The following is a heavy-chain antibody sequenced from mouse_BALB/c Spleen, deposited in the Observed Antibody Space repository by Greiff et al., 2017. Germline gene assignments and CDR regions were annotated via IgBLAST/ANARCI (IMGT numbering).Heavy chain of an antibody. J-gene: IGHJ2*01. CDR3: ARPTNWDVFDY. Sequence: DVKLVESGGDLVKPGGSLKLSCAASGFTFSSYGMSWVRQTPDKRLEWVATISSGGSYTYYPDSVKGRFTISRDNAKNTLYLQMSSLKSEDTAMYYCARPTNWDVFDYWGQGSTLTVSS. CDR2: ISSGGSYT. V-gene: IGHV5-6*02. D-gene: IGHD4-1*01. CDR1: GFTFSSYG.